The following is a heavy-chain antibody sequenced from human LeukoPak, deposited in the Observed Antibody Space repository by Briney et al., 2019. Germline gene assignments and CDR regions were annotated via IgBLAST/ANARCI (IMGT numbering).Heavy chain of an antibody. CDR1: GFTFSSFG. CDR3: ARVRYSSSLDY. J-gene: IGHJ4*02. D-gene: IGHD6-6*01. V-gene: IGHV3-53*04. Sequence: GGSLRLSCAASGFTFSSFGMSWVRQAPGKGLEWVSVIYSGGSTYYADSVKGRFTISRHNSKNTLYLQMNSLRAEDTAVYYCARVRYSSSLDYWGQGTLVTVSS. CDR2: IYSGGST.